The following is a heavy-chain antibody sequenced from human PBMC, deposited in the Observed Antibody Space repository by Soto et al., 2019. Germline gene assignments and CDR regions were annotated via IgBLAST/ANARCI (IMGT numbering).Heavy chain of an antibody. CDR2: ISYDGSNK. Sequence: QVQLVESGGGVVQPGRSLRLSCAASGFTFSSYGMHWVRQAPGKGLEWVAVISYDGSNKYYADSVKGRFTISRDNSKNTLYLQMNSLRAEDTAVYYCAKVRWVTTDAFDIWGQGTMVTVSS. J-gene: IGHJ3*02. D-gene: IGHD4-17*01. V-gene: IGHV3-30*18. CDR1: GFTFSSYG. CDR3: AKVRWVTTDAFDI.